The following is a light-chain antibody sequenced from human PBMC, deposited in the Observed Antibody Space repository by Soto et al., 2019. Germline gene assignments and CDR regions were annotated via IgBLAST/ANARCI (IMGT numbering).Light chain of an antibody. V-gene: IGKV3-20*01. CDR3: QHYGSSPPEFT. CDR2: GAS. J-gene: IGKJ3*01. CDR1: QSVSSSF. Sequence: EIVLTQSPGTLSLSPGERATLSCRASQSVSSSFLAWYQQRPGQAPRLLILGASYRTTGIPDRFSGSGSGTDFTLTISRLEPEDFAVYYCQHYGSSPPEFTFGPGTKVDSK.